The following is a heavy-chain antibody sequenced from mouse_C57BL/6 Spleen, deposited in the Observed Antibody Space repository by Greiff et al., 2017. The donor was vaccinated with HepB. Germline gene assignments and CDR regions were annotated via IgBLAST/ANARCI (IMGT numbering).Heavy chain of an antibody. D-gene: IGHD1-1*01. CDR1: GYSITSGYY. CDR3: ARDLPSYYYGSSYDYYAMDY. Sequence: EVQLQESGPGLVKPSQSLSLTCSVTGYSITSGYYWNWIRQFPGNKLEWMGYISYDGSNNYNPSLKNRISITRDTSKNQFFLKLNSVTTEDTATYYCARDLPSYYYGSSYDYYAMDYWGQGTSVTVSS. V-gene: IGHV3-6*01. CDR2: ISYDGSN. J-gene: IGHJ4*01.